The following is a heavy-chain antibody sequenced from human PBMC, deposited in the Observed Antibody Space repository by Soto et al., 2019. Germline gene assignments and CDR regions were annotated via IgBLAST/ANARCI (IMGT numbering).Heavy chain of an antibody. V-gene: IGHV3-30-3*01. CDR1: GFTFSSYA. D-gene: IGHD5-18*01. CDR2: ISYDGSNK. CDR3: ARVNTAMVYYYYGMDV. Sequence: GGSLRLSCAASGFTFSSYAMHWVRQAPGKGLERVAVISYDGSNKYYADSVKGRFTISRDNSKNTLYLQMNSLRAEDTAVYYCARVNTAMVYYYYGMDVWGQGTTVTVSS. J-gene: IGHJ6*02.